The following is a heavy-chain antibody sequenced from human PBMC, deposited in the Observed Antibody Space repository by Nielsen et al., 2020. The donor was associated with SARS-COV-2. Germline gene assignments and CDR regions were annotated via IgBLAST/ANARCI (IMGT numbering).Heavy chain of an antibody. V-gene: IGHV4-31*03. CDR3: ARGRDYGDNFDS. D-gene: IGHD4-17*01. CDR2: IYYTGNS. CDR1: GDSISSADYY. Sequence: SETLSLTCNVSGDSISSADYYWAWVRQPPGKGPEWIDYIYYTGNSYYNPSLKSRVTISVDTTNNQFSLKLRSVTAADRAVYYCARGRDYGDNFDSWGQGTLVTVSS. J-gene: IGHJ4*02.